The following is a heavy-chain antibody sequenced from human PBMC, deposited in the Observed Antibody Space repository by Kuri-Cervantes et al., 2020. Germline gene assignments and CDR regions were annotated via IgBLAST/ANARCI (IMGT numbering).Heavy chain of an antibody. D-gene: IGHD3-10*01. V-gene: IGHV3-49*03. CDR3: TRDPRYYGSGSSPV. Sequence: GESLKISCTASGFTFGDYAMSWFRQAPGKGLEWVGFIRSKAYGGTTEYAASVKGRFTISRDDSKSIAYLQMNSLKTEDTAVYYCTRDPRYYGSGSSPVWGQGTLVTVSS. CDR2: IRSKAYGGTT. J-gene: IGHJ4*02. CDR1: GFTFGDYA.